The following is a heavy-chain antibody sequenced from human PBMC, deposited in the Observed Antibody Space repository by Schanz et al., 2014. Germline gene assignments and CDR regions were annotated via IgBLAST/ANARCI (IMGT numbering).Heavy chain of an antibody. CDR1: GFTFSIYG. Sequence: EVQLVESGGGLVQPGGSLRLSCAASGFTFSIYGMSWVRQAPGKGLEWVSRMIGSGSSVFYADSVKGRFTISRDNSKNTLDLQMNSLRAEDTAIYYCAKDLAAVGVFDYWGQGSLVTVSP. J-gene: IGHJ4*02. CDR2: MIGSGSSV. D-gene: IGHD6-13*01. CDR3: AKDLAAVGVFDY. V-gene: IGHV3-23*04.